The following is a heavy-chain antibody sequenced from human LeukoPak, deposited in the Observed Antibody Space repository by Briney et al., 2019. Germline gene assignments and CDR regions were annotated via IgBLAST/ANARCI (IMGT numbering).Heavy chain of an antibody. Sequence: ASVKVSCKASGYTFTGYYMHWVRQAPGQGLEWMGWINPNSGGTNYAQKFQGWVTMTRDTSISTAYMELSRLRSDDTAVYYCARGGDDDYGDPYYFDYWGQGTLVTVSS. CDR2: INPNSGGT. CDR1: GYTFTGYY. D-gene: IGHD4-17*01. V-gene: IGHV1-2*04. J-gene: IGHJ4*02. CDR3: ARGGDDDYGDPYYFDY.